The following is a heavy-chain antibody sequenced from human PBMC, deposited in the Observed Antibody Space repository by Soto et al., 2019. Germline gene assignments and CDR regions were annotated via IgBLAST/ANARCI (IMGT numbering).Heavy chain of an antibody. J-gene: IGHJ5*02. CDR1: GGSISSSSYY. CDR3: ASCPLRTDHNGFDP. Sequence: QLQLQESGPGLVKPSETLSLTCTVSGGSISSSSYYWGWIRQPPGKGLEWIGSIYYSGSTYYNPSLMSRATIYVDKSMNQFTLKPSSSAAADTSVYYCASCPLRTDHNGFDPWGQGTLVTVSS. V-gene: IGHV4-39*01. CDR2: IYYSGST. D-gene: IGHD1-1*01.